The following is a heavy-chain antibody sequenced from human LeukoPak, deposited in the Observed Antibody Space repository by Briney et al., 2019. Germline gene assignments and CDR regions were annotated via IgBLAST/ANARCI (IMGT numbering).Heavy chain of an antibody. CDR2: IYSGGST. CDR1: GFTVSSNH. Sequence: QPGGSLRLSCAASGFTVSSNHMSWVRQAPGKGLEWVSVIYSGGSTDYADSVKGRFTISRDNLKNTLYLQMNSLRAEDTAVYYCARGPAVYNWGQGTLVTFSS. D-gene: IGHD6-19*01. CDR3: ARGPAVYN. V-gene: IGHV3-53*01. J-gene: IGHJ4*02.